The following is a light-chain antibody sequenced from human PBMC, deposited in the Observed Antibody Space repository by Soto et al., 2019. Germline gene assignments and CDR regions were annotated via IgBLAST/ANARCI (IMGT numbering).Light chain of an antibody. CDR3: MQALQTPRT. J-gene: IGKJ1*01. CDR1: QSLLHKNGNNY. V-gene: IGKV2-28*01. CDR2: MGS. Sequence: DIVMTQSPLSLAVTPGEAASISCRSSQSLLHKNGNNYFNWYLQKPGQSPQVLIYMGSKRASGVHDRFSGSGSGTYFTLKISRVEAEDAGVYYCMQALQTPRTCGQGTKVGIK.